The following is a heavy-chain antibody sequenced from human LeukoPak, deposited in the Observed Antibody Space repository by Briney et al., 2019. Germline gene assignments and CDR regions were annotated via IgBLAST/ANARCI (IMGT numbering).Heavy chain of an antibody. J-gene: IGHJ6*03. Sequence: GRSLRLSCAASGFTFSSYGMSWVRQAPGKGLEWVSAISGSGGSTYYADSVKGRFTISRDNSKNTLYLQMNSLRAEDTAVYYCTSPRGSGRYYYYYYMDVWGKGTTVTISS. CDR3: TSPRGSGRYYYYYYMDV. CDR1: GFTFSSYG. V-gene: IGHV3-23*01. CDR2: ISGSGGST. D-gene: IGHD3-10*01.